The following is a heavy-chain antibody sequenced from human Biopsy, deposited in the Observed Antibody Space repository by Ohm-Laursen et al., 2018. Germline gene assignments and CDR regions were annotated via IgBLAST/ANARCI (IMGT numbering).Heavy chain of an antibody. CDR1: GFTFNRSA. J-gene: IGHJ4*02. Sequence: SVKVSCKASGFTFNRSAMQWVRQARGQRLEWIGWIVVGGGNTNYAQKFQERVTITRDMSKSTAYMELSSLRSEDTAVYYCASRPNCGGDCSSGFDYWGQGTLVTVSS. CDR3: ASRPNCGGDCSSGFDY. D-gene: IGHD2-21*02. CDR2: IVVGGGNT. V-gene: IGHV1-58*02.